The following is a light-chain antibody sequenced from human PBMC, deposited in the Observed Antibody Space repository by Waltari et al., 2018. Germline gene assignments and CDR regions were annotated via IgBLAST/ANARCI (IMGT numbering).Light chain of an antibody. Sequence: QSALTQPASVSGSPGQSITISCTGTASDIGGYNYVSWYQPHPGSAPKLLIFESNNRPSGVSARFSGSKSGNTASLTISGLQAADEAYYYCSSYTNTNTLDVFGSGTKVTVL. CDR1: ASDIGGYNY. CDR2: ESN. CDR3: SSYTNTNTLDV. V-gene: IGLV2-14*01. J-gene: IGLJ1*01.